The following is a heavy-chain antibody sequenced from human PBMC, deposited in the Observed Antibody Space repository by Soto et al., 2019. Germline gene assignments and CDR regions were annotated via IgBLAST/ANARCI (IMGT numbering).Heavy chain of an antibody. CDR3: AIAPNRWGGYNWFDP. Sequence: QVQLVQSGAEVKKPGASVKVSCKASGYTFTGYYMHWVRQAPGQGLEWMGWINPNSGGTNYAQKCQGWVTMTRDTSISTAYMELSRLRSDDTAVYYCAIAPNRWGGYNWFDPWGQGTLVTVSS. J-gene: IGHJ5*02. CDR1: GYTFTGYY. V-gene: IGHV1-2*04. CDR2: INPNSGGT. D-gene: IGHD3-10*01.